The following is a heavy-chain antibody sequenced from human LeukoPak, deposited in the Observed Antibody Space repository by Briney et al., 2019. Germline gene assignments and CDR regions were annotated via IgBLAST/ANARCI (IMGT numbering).Heavy chain of an antibody. CDR2: IIPILGIA. V-gene: IGHV1-69*04. J-gene: IGHJ6*02. Sequence: ASVKVSCKASGGTFSSYAISWVRQAPGQGLEWMGRIIPILGIANYAQKFQGRVTITADKSTSTAYMELRSLRSDDTAVYYCAREIVVVPAAIPYYYYYGMDVWGQGTTVTVSS. D-gene: IGHD2-2*01. CDR1: GGTFSSYA. CDR3: AREIVVVPAAIPYYYYYGMDV.